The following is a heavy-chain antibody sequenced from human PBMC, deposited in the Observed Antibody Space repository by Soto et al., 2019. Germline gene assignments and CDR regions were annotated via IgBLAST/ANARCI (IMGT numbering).Heavy chain of an antibody. V-gene: IGHV4-31*11. Sequence: PSETLSLTCGVSGGTIRSPDWWTWVRQPPGKGLEWIGYIYYSGSTYYNPSLKSRVTISVDTSKNQSSLKLSSVTAADTAVYYCARALGTAMVTGYYYGMDVWGQGTTVTVSS. CDR3: ARALGTAMVTGYYYGMDV. CDR2: IYYSGST. J-gene: IGHJ6*02. D-gene: IGHD5-18*01. CDR1: GGTIRSPDW.